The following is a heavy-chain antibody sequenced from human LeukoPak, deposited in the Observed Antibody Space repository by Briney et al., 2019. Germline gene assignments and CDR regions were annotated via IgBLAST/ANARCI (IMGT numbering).Heavy chain of an antibody. D-gene: IGHD3-3*01. J-gene: IGHJ4*02. CDR3: ARDRGYYNFWSGFDY. Sequence: GGSLRLSCAASGFTFSISAMSWVCQAPGEGLEWVANIKQDGGEKYYVDSVKGRFTISRDNAKNSLYLQMNSLRAEDTAVYYCARDRGYYNFWSGFDYWGQGTLVTVSS. CDR2: IKQDGGEK. CDR1: GFTFSISA. V-gene: IGHV3-7*01.